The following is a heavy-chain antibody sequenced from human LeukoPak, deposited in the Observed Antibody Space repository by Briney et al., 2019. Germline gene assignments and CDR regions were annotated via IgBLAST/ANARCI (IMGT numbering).Heavy chain of an antibody. CDR2: ISGSGGST. Sequence: GGSLRLSCAASGFTFSSYAMSWVRQAPGKGLEWVSAISGSGGSTYYADSVKGRFTISRDNSKNTLYLQMNSLRAEDTAVYHCAKSGYYYDSKGADYWGQGTLVTVSS. CDR3: AKSGYYYDSKGADY. CDR1: GFTFSSYA. V-gene: IGHV3-23*01. D-gene: IGHD3-22*01. J-gene: IGHJ4*02.